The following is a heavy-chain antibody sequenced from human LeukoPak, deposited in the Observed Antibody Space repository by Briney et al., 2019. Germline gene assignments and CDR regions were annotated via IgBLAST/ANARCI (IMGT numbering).Heavy chain of an antibody. CDR2: IYYSGST. D-gene: IGHD2-2*01. CDR3: ARELYGSSTSCHLNY. V-gene: IGHV4-59*01. J-gene: IGHJ4*02. Sequence: SETLSLTCTVSGGSISSYYWSWIRQPPGKGLEWIGYIYYSGSTNYNPSLKSRVTISVDTSKNQFSLKLSSVTAADTAVYYCARELYGSSTSCHLNYWGQGTLVTVSS. CDR1: GGSISSYY.